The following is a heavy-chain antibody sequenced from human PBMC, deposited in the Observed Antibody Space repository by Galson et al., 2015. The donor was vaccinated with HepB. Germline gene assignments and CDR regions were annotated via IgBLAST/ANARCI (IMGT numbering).Heavy chain of an antibody. J-gene: IGHJ4*02. CDR2: ITSSGGNS. CDR1: GFSFTRYA. D-gene: IGHD2-15*01. CDR3: AKDGIMVANNPYHFHY. Sequence: SLRLSCAASGFSFTRYAMTWVRQAPAKGLEWGSSITSSGGNSYYTDSVKGRFTVSRDNSKNTLLLQLNSLGAEDTAMYFCAKDGIMVANNPYHFHYWGQGTLVTVSS. V-gene: IGHV3-23*01.